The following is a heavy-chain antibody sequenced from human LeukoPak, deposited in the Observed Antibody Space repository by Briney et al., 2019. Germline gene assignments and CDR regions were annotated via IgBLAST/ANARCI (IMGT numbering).Heavy chain of an antibody. Sequence: ASVKVSCKASGYTFTGYYLHWVRQATGQGLEWMGWMNPNSGNTGYAQKFQGRVTMTRNTSISTAYMELSSLRSEDTAVYYCASGLYVWGSSMDVWGQGTTVTVSS. J-gene: IGHJ6*02. CDR1: GYTFTGYY. V-gene: IGHV1-8*02. CDR3: ASGLYVWGSSMDV. D-gene: IGHD3-16*01. CDR2: MNPNSGNT.